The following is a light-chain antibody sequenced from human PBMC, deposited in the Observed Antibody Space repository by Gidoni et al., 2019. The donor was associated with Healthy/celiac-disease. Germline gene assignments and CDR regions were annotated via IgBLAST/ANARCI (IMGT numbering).Light chain of an antibody. CDR2: DAS. CDR3: QQRSNWPLLT. CDR1: QSVSSY. Sequence: IVLTQSPATLSLSPGERATLSCRASQSVSSYLAWYQQKPGQAPRLLIYDASNRATGIPARFSGSGSGKDFTLTISSLEPEDFAVYYCQQRSNWPLLTFGGGTKVEIK. V-gene: IGKV3-11*01. J-gene: IGKJ4*01.